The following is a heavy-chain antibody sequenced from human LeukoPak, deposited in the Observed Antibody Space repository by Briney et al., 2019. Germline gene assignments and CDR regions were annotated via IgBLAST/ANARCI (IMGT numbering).Heavy chain of an antibody. J-gene: IGHJ5*02. Sequence: ESRPTLVNPTQTLTLTCTFSGFSLSTSGMRVSWIRQPPGKALEWLARIDWDDDKFYSTSLKTRLTISKDTSKNQVVLTMTNMHPVDTATDYCARTNYGDYRNWFDPWGQGTVATVSS. CDR3: ARTNYGDYRNWFDP. D-gene: IGHD4-17*01. V-gene: IGHV2-70*04. CDR1: GFSLSTSGMR. CDR2: IDWDDDK.